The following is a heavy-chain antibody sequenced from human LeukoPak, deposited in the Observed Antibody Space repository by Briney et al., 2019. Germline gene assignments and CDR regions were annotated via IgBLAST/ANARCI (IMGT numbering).Heavy chain of an antibody. CDR3: ARGLVDTAMVTRRIDY. J-gene: IGHJ4*02. CDR2: ISPSGGIT. V-gene: IGHV1-46*01. Sequence: ASVTDSFMASGYTFTNYYMHWVRQAPRQGGEGMGIISPSGGITHYAQNFQGRVTLTRDTSTCTVYIEVSSLISEDTAVYYCARGLVDTAMVTRRIDYWGQGTLVTVPS. D-gene: IGHD5-18*01. CDR1: GYTFTNYY.